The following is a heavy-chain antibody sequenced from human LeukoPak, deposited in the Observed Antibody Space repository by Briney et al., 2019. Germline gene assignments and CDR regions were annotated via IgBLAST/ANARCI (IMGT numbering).Heavy chain of an antibody. CDR1: GGSISSCGYY. Sequence: SQTLSLTCTVSGGSISSCGYYWSWIPHHPGKDLEWIGYIYYSGSTYYNPSLKSRVTISVDTSKNQYFLKLSSVTAADTAVYYCARAGVREYQLPLDFWGQGTLVTVSS. J-gene: IGHJ4*02. D-gene: IGHD2-2*01. CDR2: IYYSGST. CDR3: ARAGVREYQLPLDF. V-gene: IGHV4-31*03.